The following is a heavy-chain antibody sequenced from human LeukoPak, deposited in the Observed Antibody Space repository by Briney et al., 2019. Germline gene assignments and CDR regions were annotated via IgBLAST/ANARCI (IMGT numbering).Heavy chain of an antibody. Sequence: GGSLRISCAASGFTFSSYSMTWVRQAPGKGLEWVSSISSSSSYIYYADSVKGRFTISRDNAKNSLYLQMNSLRAEDTAVYYCARDDYYGSGSYDYWGQGTLVTVSS. J-gene: IGHJ4*02. CDR2: ISSSSSYI. CDR3: ARDDYYGSGSYDY. V-gene: IGHV3-21*01. CDR1: GFTFSSYS. D-gene: IGHD3-10*01.